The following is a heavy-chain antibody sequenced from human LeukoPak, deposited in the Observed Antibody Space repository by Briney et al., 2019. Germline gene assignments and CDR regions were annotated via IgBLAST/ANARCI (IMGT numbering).Heavy chain of an antibody. CDR2: INHSGST. CDR1: GGSFSGYY. J-gene: IGHJ6*03. V-gene: IGHV4-34*01. Sequence: PSETLSLTCAVYGGSFSGYYWGWIRQPPGKGLEWLGEINHSGSTNYNPSLKRRVTIAVDTSKNQFSLKLSSVTAADTAVYYCARGYGDYVNYYYYYYTDVWGKGTTVTVSS. D-gene: IGHD4-17*01. CDR3: ARGYGDYVNYYYYYYTDV.